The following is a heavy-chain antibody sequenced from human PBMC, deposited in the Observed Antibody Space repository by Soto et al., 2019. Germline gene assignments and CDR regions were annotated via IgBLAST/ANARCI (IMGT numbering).Heavy chain of an antibody. J-gene: IGHJ4*02. Sequence: GSLRLSFAASGFPFSSYNLNWVRQAPGKGLEWISHISTTNNKFYADPVKGRFTISRDNAKNSVYLQMNSLRDEDTAVYYCARDPHRSWIPFDYWGLGTLVTVSS. CDR1: GFPFSSYN. D-gene: IGHD5-18*01. CDR3: ARDPHRSWIPFDY. CDR2: ISTTNNK. V-gene: IGHV3-48*02.